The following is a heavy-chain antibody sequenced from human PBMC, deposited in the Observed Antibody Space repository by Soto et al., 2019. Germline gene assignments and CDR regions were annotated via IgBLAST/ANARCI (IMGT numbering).Heavy chain of an antibody. D-gene: IGHD6-19*01. CDR2: IYYSGST. CDR3: ARDRGSGWFFDY. Sequence: PSETLSLTCTVSGGSVSSGSYYWSWIRQPPGKGLEWIGYIYYSGSTNYNPSLKSRVTISVDTSKNQFSLKLSSVTAADTAVYYCARDRGSGWFFDYWGQGNLVTV. CDR1: GGSVSSGSYY. V-gene: IGHV4-61*01. J-gene: IGHJ4*02.